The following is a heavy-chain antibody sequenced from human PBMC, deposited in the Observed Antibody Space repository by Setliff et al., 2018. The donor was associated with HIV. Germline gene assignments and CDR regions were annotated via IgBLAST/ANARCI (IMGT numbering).Heavy chain of an antibody. V-gene: IGHV4-39*01. J-gene: IGHJ6*03. Sequence: SETLSLTCTVSGGSISSSSYYWGWIRQPPGKGLEWIGSIYFSGRAYYNPSLKSRVTISLDTSKNQFSLKLSSVTAADTAVYYCARLEYYYYMDVWGNGTTVTVSS. CDR2: IYFSGRA. CDR1: GGSISSSSYY. CDR3: ARLEYYYYMDV.